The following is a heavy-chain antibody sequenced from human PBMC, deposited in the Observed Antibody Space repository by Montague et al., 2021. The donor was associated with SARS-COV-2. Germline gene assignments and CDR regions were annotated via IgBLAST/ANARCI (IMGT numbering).Heavy chain of an antibody. V-gene: IGHV4-59*13. CDR1: GGSISSYY. CDR3: ARTEYNWNDWFDP. D-gene: IGHD1-20*01. J-gene: IGHJ5*02. CDR2: IFHSGIT. Sequence: SETLSLTCSVSGGSISSYYWSWIRQSPGKGLEWIGYIFHSGITDYYPYLKSRVTISVDMSKNQFSLQLNSVTAADSAVYYCARTEYNWNDWFDPWGQGTLVTVSS.